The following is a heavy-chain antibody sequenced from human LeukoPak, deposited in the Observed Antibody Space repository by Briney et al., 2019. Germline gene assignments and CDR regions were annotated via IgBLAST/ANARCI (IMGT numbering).Heavy chain of an antibody. J-gene: IGHJ4*02. CDR3: ARGRYYYDSSGYYEEGRYFDY. Sequence: GGSLRLSCAASGFTFSSYSMNWVRQAPGKGLEWVSSISSSSSYIYYADSVKGRFTISRDNSKNTLYLQMNSLRAEDTAVYYCARGRYYYDSSGYYEEGRYFDYWGQGTLVTVSS. CDR2: ISSSSSYI. V-gene: IGHV3-21*04. CDR1: GFTFSSYS. D-gene: IGHD3-22*01.